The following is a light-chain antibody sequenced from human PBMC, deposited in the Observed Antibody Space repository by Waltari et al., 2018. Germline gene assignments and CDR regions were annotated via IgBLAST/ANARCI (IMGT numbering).Light chain of an antibody. CDR1: SSDVGNYNL. CDR3: CSYVGLGTYV. Sequence: QSGLTQPASASGSPGQSITISCTGPSSDVGNYNLVSWYQQPPGKAPKLLIYEVTKRASGTSDRFSASKSGNTASLTISGLQAQEDEADYYCCSYVGLGTYVFGTGTKVTV. V-gene: IGLV2-23*02. J-gene: IGLJ1*01. CDR2: EVT.